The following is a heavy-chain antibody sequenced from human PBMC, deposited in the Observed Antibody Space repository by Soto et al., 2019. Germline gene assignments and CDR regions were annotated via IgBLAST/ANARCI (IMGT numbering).Heavy chain of an antibody. CDR1: GFTFSSYG. Sequence: PGGSLRLSCAVSGFTFSSYGMHWVRQAPGKGLEWVAVIWFDGSHRYYADSVKGRFTISRDDSRDTLYLQMNSLRGEDTAVYYCARDSGEDYFDFWGQGILVTVSS. V-gene: IGHV3-33*01. CDR2: IWFDGSHR. D-gene: IGHD1-26*01. J-gene: IGHJ4*02. CDR3: ARDSGEDYFDF.